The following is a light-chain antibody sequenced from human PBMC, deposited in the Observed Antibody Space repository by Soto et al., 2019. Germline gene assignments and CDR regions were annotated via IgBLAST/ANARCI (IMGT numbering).Light chain of an antibody. J-gene: IGKJ5*01. CDR3: QQSYSPSTT. Sequence: IQVTQSPCSVCASVGDRVNISCQASQSFSGYLNWYQQKPGKAANLLILDASSLQNSVPSRFSGRGSGAEYTLTISSLQSEDFATYYCQQSYSPSTTFGRGTRLEI. CDR1: QSFSGY. V-gene: IGKV1-39*01. CDR2: DAS.